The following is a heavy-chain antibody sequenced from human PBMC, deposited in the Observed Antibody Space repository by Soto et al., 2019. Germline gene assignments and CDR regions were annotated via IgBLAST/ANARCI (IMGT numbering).Heavy chain of an antibody. V-gene: IGHV4-4*07. CDR2: IYTSGST. J-gene: IGHJ6*02. Sequence: SETLSLTCTVSGGSISSYYWNWIRQPAGKGLEWIGRIYTSGSTNYNPSLKSRVTMSVDTSKNQFSLKLSSVAAADTAVYYCARGPDRGAIYYYYGMDVWGQGTTVTVSS. D-gene: IGHD3-10*01. CDR3: ARGPDRGAIYYYYGMDV. CDR1: GGSISSYY.